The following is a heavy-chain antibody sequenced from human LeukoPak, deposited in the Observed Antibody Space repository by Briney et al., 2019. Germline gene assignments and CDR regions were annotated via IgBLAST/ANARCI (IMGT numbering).Heavy chain of an antibody. CDR1: GGTFSSYA. CDR3: ARERPPGDSSSWLLDGYFDI. J-gene: IGHJ4*02. V-gene: IGHV1-69*05. Sequence: ASVKVSCKASGGTFSSYAITWVRRAPGQGLEWMGRIIPIFGTANYAQKFQGRVTITTDESTSTAYMELSTLRSDDTAVYYCARERPPGDSSSWLLDGYFDIWGQGTLVTVSS. CDR2: IIPIFGTA. D-gene: IGHD6-13*01.